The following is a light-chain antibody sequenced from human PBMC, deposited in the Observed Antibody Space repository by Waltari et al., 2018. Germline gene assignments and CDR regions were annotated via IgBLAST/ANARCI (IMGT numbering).Light chain of an antibody. CDR2: DVR. Sequence: QSALSQPASVSGSPGQSITISCTGTSSDIGGHSSVSWYQRHPGKAPKLMLYDVRNRPSGVSYRFAGSKSANTASRTISGLQAEDEADYYCSSYTDSFTVVFGGGTRLTVL. CDR1: SSDIGGHSS. V-gene: IGLV2-14*03. J-gene: IGLJ3*02. CDR3: SSYTDSFTVV.